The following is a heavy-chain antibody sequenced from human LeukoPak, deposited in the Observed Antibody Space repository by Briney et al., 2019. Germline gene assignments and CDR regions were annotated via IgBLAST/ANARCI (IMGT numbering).Heavy chain of an antibody. CDR3: ARSYDFWSGYSFDY. V-gene: IGHV4-39*07. Sequence: SETLSLTCTVSGGSISSGGYYWSWIRQPPGKGLEWIGEINHSGSTNYNPSLKSRVTISVDTSKNQFSLKLSSVTAADTAVYYCARSYDFWSGYSFDYWGQGTLVTVSS. J-gene: IGHJ4*02. CDR2: INHSGST. D-gene: IGHD3-3*01. CDR1: GGSISSGGYY.